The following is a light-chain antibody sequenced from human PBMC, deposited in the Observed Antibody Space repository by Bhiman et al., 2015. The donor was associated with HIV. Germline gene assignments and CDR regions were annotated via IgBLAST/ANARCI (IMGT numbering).Light chain of an antibody. CDR2: YDT. V-gene: IGLV3-21*04. J-gene: IGLJ1*01. CDR1: NIGSKS. CDR3: QTWDNSRHPGYV. Sequence: SYELTQPPSVSVAPGKTARITCGGNNIGSKSVHWYQQKPGQAPVLVIDYDTDRPSGIPERFSGSNSGNTATLTISRVGAGDEADYYCQTWDNSRHPGYVFGTGTTLTVL.